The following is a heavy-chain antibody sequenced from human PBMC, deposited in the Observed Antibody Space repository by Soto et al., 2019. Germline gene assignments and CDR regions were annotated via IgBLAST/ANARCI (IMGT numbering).Heavy chain of an antibody. V-gene: IGHV3-23*01. Sequence: GGSLRLSCTTSGFNFSAYAMSWVRQAPGKGLEWVSAISSRADSTYSADSVKGRFTISRDNSKSTLYLQMTGLSAVDTAVYFCAKDRASGWYSAFDYWGQGALVTVSS. J-gene: IGHJ4*02. CDR2: ISSRADST. CDR3: AKDRASGWYSAFDY. D-gene: IGHD6-19*01. CDR1: GFNFSAYA.